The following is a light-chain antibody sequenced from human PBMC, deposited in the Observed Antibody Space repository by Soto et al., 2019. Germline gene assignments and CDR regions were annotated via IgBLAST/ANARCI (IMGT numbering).Light chain of an antibody. CDR3: QQTNSY. CDR2: YAY. V-gene: IGKV1-5*01. CDR1: QSISNC. J-gene: IGKJ3*01. Sequence: DIQITQSPSTLSASVGDRVTITCRSIQSISNCLAWYQQKPGTAPKLLIYYAYSLESGVPSRVSGSVSGPEFTIRNRSLQPDDFATYYRQQTNSYFGPGNKVHIK.